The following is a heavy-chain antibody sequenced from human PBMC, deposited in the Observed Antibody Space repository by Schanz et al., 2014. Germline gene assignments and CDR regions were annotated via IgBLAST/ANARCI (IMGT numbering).Heavy chain of an antibody. Sequence: QVQLQQWGAGLLKPSETLSLTCAVSGGSISSGGYSWNWIRQSPGKGLEWIGYIYYSGNTYYNPSLKSRVTISVDRSKNQFSLRLDSVTAADTAVYYCALREKPYGPFASWGQGALVTVSS. CDR1: GGSISSGGYS. J-gene: IGHJ4*02. CDR3: ALREKPYGPFAS. D-gene: IGHD3-10*01. CDR2: IYYSGNT. V-gene: IGHV4-30-2*06.